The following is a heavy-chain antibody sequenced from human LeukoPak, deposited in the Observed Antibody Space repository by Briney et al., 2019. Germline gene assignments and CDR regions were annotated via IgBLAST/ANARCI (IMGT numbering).Heavy chain of an antibody. V-gene: IGHV2-5*02. J-gene: IGHJ4*02. CDR3: AQRQIIGYDERFYY. D-gene: IGHD5-12*01. Sequence: SGPTLGKPTQILTLTCTFSGSSLSTSGVGVGWVRQPLGKVLEWLPLIYWDDDERYSPSLTSRLTITKDTSKNQVVLTLTDMYPVDTATYYCAQRQIIGYDERFYYWGQGSLVTVSS. CDR2: IYWDDDE. CDR1: GSSLSTSGVG.